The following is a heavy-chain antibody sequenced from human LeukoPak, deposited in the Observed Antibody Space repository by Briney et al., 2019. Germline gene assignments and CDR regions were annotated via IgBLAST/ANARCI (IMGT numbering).Heavy chain of an antibody. CDR2: ISSSLSTI. CDR3: ASGMVFYDSSGSHFEY. CDR1: RFTFSSYR. Sequence: GGSLRLSCAASRFTFSSYRMNWVRQARGQGLEWVSYISSSLSTIYYADSVKGRFTISRDNAKNSLWLQMNSLTDEDTAVYYCASGMVFYDSSGSHFEYWGQGTLVTVSS. J-gene: IGHJ4*02. D-gene: IGHD3-22*01. V-gene: IGHV3-48*02.